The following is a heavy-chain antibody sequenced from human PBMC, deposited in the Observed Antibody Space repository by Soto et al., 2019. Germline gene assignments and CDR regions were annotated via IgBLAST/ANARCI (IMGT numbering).Heavy chain of an antibody. V-gene: IGHV4-34*01. J-gene: IGHJ5*02. CDR1: GGSFSGYY. CDR3: ARGRNYYDFWSGYSGWFDP. CDR2: INHSGNT. Sequence: SETLSLTCAVYGGSFSGYYWTWIRQPPGKGLEWIGEINHSGNTNYNPSLKSRVTISVDTSKNQFSLKLSSVTAADTAVYYCARGRNYYDFWSGYSGWFDPWGQGTLVTVSS. D-gene: IGHD3-3*01.